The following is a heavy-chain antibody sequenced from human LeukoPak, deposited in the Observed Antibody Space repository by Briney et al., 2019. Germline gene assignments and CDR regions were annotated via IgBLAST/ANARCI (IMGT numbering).Heavy chain of an antibody. D-gene: IGHD1-1*01. V-gene: IGHV4-38-2*02. CDR1: GYSINSGHY. CDR2: IFHSGNT. Sequence: SETLSLTCTASGYSINSGHYWGWIRQPPGKGLEWIGSIFHSGNTYSNPSLKSRVTISVDTSKNQFSLKLSSVTAADTAVYYCARGRGAGTNETHIPKNFDYWGQGTLVTVSS. J-gene: IGHJ4*02. CDR3: ARGRGAGTNETHIPKNFDY.